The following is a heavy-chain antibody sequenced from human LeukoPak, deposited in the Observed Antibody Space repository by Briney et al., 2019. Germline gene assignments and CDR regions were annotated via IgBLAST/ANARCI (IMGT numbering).Heavy chain of an antibody. CDR1: GFTVSSNY. CDR3: AEGGPYADFDY. D-gene: IGHD2-2*01. Sequence: GGSLRLSCAASGFTVSSNYMSWVRQAPGKGLEWVSAISGAGGSTYYADSVKGRFTVSRDNSKNTLYLQMNSLRAEDTARYYCAEGGPYADFDYWGQGTLVTVSS. CDR2: ISGAGGST. V-gene: IGHV3-23*01. J-gene: IGHJ4*02.